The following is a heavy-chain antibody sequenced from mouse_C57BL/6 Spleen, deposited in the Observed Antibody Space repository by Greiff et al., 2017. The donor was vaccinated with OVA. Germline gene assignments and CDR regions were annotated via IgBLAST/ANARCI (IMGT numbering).Heavy chain of an antibody. CDR2: ISDGGSYT. D-gene: IGHD1-1*01. CDR1: GFTFSSYA. J-gene: IGHJ1*03. CDR3: ARSTTSRGYFDV. Sequence: EVKLMESGGGLVKPGGSLKLSCAASGFTFSSYAMSWVRQTPEKRLEWVATISDGGSYTYYPDNVKGRFTISRDNAKNNLYLQMSHLKSEDTAMYYCARSTTSRGYFDVWGTGTTVTVSS. V-gene: IGHV5-4*03.